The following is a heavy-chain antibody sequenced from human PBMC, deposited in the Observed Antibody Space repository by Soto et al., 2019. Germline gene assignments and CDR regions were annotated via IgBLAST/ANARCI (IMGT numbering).Heavy chain of an antibody. CDR1: GFTFSSYA. CDR2: ISYDGSNK. CDR3: ARELSYQRMSSLAY. J-gene: IGHJ4*01. V-gene: IGHV3-30-3*01. Sequence: QVQLVESGGGVIQPGRSLRLSCAASGFTFSSYAIHWVRQAPGKGLEWVAAISYDGSNKYYADSVKGRFTISRDNSKNSLYLQMDRRRAEETAVYYCARELSYQRMSSLAYWGHGALVTVSS. D-gene: IGHD6-13*01.